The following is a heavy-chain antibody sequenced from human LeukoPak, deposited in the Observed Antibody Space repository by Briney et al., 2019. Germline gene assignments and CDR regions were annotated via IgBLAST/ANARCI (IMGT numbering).Heavy chain of an antibody. CDR2: INHSGST. CDR3: ARGSREPYSGYDSRPSYYYYGMDV. J-gene: IGHJ6*02. D-gene: IGHD5-12*01. Sequence: PSQTLSLTCTVSGGSISSGGYYWSWIRQHPGKGLEWIGEINHSGSTNYNPSLKSRVTISVDTSKNQFSLKLSSVTAADTAVYYCARGSREPYSGYDSRPSYYYYGMDVWGQGTTVTVSS. V-gene: IGHV4-31*03. CDR1: GGSISSGGYY.